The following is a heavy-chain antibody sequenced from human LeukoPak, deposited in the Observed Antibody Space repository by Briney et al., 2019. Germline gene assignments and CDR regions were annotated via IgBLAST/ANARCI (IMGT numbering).Heavy chain of an antibody. Sequence: SETLSLTCTVSGGSISSYYWSWIRQPPGKGLEWIGYIYYSGSANYNPSLISRVTISVDTSKNQFSLKLSSVTAADTAVYYCAREVVVPAASAPYYYYGMDVWGQGTTVTVSS. J-gene: IGHJ6*02. D-gene: IGHD2-2*01. CDR1: GGSISSYY. CDR3: AREVVVPAASAPYYYYGMDV. V-gene: IGHV4-59*12. CDR2: IYYSGSA.